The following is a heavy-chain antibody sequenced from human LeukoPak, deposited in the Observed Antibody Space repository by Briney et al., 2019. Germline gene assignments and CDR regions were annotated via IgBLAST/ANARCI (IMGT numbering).Heavy chain of an antibody. J-gene: IGHJ4*02. Sequence: KAGGSLRLSCAASGFTFSNYAMSWVRHAPGKGLEWVSAISGSGGNTYYADSVKGRFTISRDNSRSTLYLQMNSLRAEDTAVYYCVSSSSGWYRFQYWGQGTLVTVSS. CDR1: GFTFSNYA. D-gene: IGHD6-19*01. V-gene: IGHV3-23*01. CDR3: VSSSSGWYRFQY. CDR2: ISGSGGNT.